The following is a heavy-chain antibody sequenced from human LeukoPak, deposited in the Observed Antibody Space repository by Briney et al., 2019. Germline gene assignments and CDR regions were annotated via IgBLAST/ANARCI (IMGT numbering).Heavy chain of an antibody. V-gene: IGHV1-8*03. J-gene: IGHJ4*02. Sequence: ASVKVSCKASGYTFTSYDINWVRQATGQGLEWMGWMNPNSGNTGYAQKFQGRVTITRNTSISTAYMELSRLRSDDTAVYYCAKFDSSGYYWATFDYWGQGTLVTVSS. CDR2: MNPNSGNT. CDR3: AKFDSSGYYWATFDY. CDR1: GYTFTSYD. D-gene: IGHD3-22*01.